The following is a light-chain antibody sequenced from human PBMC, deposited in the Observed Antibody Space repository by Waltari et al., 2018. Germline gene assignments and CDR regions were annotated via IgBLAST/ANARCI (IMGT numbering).Light chain of an antibody. CDR2: DVS. CDR3: SSQSSNDVVL. J-gene: IGLJ2*01. V-gene: IGLV2-14*03. Sequence: QSALTQPASVSGSPGQSITISCPGTSSDVGGYNYVPWYHDHPGQAPKVRIYDVSNRPSGVSDRFSGSKSGNTASLTISGLQAEDEADYYCSSQSSNDVVLFGGGTKLTVL. CDR1: SSDVGGYNY.